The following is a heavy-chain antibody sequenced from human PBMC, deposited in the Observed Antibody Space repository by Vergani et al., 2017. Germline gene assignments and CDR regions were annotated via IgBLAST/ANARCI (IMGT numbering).Heavy chain of an antibody. V-gene: IGHV4-34*01. CDR1: GGSFSGYY. CDR3: ARRHYDYVWGSYRSRGYFDL. Sequence: QVQLQESGPGLLKPSETLSLTCAVYGGSFSGYYWSWIRQPPGKGLEWIGEINHSGSTNYNPSLKSRVTIAVDTSKNQFSLKMSSVTAADTAVYYCARRHYDYVWGSYRSRGYFDLWGRGTLVTVSS. CDR2: INHSGST. D-gene: IGHD3-16*02. J-gene: IGHJ2*01.